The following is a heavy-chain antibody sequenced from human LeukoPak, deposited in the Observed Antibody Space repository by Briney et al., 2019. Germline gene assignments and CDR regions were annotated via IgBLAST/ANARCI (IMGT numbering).Heavy chain of an antibody. V-gene: IGHV3-30*02. D-gene: IGHD5-18*01. CDR3: AKDIRRGYNYGYDQFAY. CDR1: GFTFSSYG. CDR2: IRYNGSND. Sequence: PGGSLRLSCAAPGFTFSSYGMHWARQAPGKGLEWVAFIRYNGSNDSYADSVKGRFSISRDNSKNTLYLEMNSLRAEDTAVYYCAKDIRRGYNYGYDQFAYWGQGTLVTVSS. J-gene: IGHJ4*02.